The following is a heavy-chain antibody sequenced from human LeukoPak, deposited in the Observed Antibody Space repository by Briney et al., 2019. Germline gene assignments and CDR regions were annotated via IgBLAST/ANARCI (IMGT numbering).Heavy chain of an antibody. CDR2: FDPEDGET. V-gene: IGHV1-24*01. CDR3: ATLLLDYWFDP. Sequence: ASVKVSCKVSGYTLTELSMHWVRQAPGKGLEWMGGFDPEDGETIYTQKFQGRVTMTEDTSTDTAHMELSSLRSEDTAVYYCATLLLDYWFDPWGQGTLVTVSS. CDR1: GYTLTELS. J-gene: IGHJ5*02. D-gene: IGHD2-15*01.